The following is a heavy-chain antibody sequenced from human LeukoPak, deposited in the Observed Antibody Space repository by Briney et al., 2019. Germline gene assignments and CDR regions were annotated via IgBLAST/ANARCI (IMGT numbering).Heavy chain of an antibody. J-gene: IGHJ4*02. V-gene: IGHV3-23*01. CDR2: ISASGAST. CDR1: GFIFADYS. Sequence: GGSLRLSCTASGFIFADYSMSWVRQAPGKGLQWVSTISASGASTFYADSVKGRFTISRDNSKNTVSLQVNSLRVEDTAIYYCAKTYRDYFDSWGLGTLVTVSS. CDR3: AKTYRDYFDS. D-gene: IGHD5-18*01.